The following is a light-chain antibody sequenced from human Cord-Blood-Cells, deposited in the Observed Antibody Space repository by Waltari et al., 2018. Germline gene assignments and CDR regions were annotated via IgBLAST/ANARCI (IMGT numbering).Light chain of an antibody. J-gene: IGLJ2*01. Sequence: QSALTQPPSASGSPGQSVTISCTGTSSDVGGYNYVSWYQQHPGKAPKLMIYEVSKRPSGVPDRFSGSKSGNPASLTVSGLQAEDEADYYCSSYAGSNKIVVFGGGTKLTVL. CDR2: EVS. CDR1: SSDVGGYNY. V-gene: IGLV2-8*01. CDR3: SSYAGSNKIVV.